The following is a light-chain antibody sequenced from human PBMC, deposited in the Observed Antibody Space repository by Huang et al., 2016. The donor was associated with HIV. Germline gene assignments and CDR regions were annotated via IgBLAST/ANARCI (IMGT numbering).Light chain of an antibody. V-gene: IGKV3-11*01. CDR2: DAS. J-gene: IGKJ5*01. CDR1: QSVGSY. CDR3: QQRSNWPPSIT. Sequence: DIVLTQSPATLSLSQGERATLSGRASQSVGSYLAWYQQKPGQAPRILIYDASNRATGSPARCNGSGAGTDFTLTISSLEPEDVAVYSCQQRSNWPPSITFGQGTRLEIK.